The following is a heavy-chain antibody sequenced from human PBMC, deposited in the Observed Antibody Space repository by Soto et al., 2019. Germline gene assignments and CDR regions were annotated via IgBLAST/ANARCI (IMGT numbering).Heavy chain of an antibody. D-gene: IGHD5-18*01. CDR3: AKVGYSYGGGRRGYNWFDP. V-gene: IGHV3-23*01. CDR1: GFTFSSYA. CDR2: ISGSGGST. Sequence: PGGSLRLSCAASGFTFSSYAMSWVRQAPGKGLEWVSAISGSGGSTYYADSVKGRFTISRDNSKNTLYLQMNSLRAEDTAVYYCAKVGYSYGGGRRGYNWFDPWGQGTLVTVS. J-gene: IGHJ5*02.